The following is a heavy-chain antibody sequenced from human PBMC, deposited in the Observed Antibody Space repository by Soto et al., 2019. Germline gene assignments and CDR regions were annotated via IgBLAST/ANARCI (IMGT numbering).Heavy chain of an antibody. Sequence: ASVKVSCKASGGTFSSYAICWARQAPGQGLEWMGGIIPIFGTANYAQKFQGRVTITADESTSTAYMELSSLRSEDTAVYYCARDMGFGPSDYWGQGTLVTVPQ. V-gene: IGHV1-69*13. CDR1: GGTFSSYA. D-gene: IGHD3-10*01. CDR2: IIPIFGTA. J-gene: IGHJ4*02. CDR3: ARDMGFGPSDY.